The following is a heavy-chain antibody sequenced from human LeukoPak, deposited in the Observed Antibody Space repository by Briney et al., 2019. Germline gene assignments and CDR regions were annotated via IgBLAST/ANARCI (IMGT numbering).Heavy chain of an antibody. CDR3: ARELRSYYDSSVYYLDY. CDR1: GGSISSYY. Sequence: SETLSLTCTVSGGSISSYYWSWIRQPPGKGLEWIGYIYYTGSANYNPSLKSRLTFSIDTSKKQFSLRLRSVTAADTAVYYCARELRSYYDSSVYYLDYWGQGALVTVSS. D-gene: IGHD3-22*01. V-gene: IGHV4-59*01. J-gene: IGHJ4*02. CDR2: IYYTGSA.